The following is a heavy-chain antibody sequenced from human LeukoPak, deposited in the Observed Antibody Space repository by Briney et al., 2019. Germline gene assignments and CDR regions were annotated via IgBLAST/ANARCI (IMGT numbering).Heavy chain of an antibody. CDR1: GGSISSSNW. J-gene: IGHJ4*02. Sequence: SETLSLTCAVSGGSISSSNWWSWVRQPPGKGLEWIGEIYHSGSTNYNPSLKSRVTISVDKSKNQFSLKPSSVTAADTAVYYCARDSYRGGWSILFDYWGQGTLVTVSS. CDR3: ARDSYRGGWSILFDY. D-gene: IGHD6-19*01. V-gene: IGHV4-4*02. CDR2: IYHSGST.